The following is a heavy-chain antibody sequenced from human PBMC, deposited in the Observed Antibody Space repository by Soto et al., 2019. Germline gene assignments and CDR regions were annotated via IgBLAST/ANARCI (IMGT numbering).Heavy chain of an antibody. CDR3: ARDRDDYGDIDAFDI. V-gene: IGHV3-48*01. Sequence: GGSLRLSCAASGFTFSSYSMNWVRQAPGKGLEWVSYISSSSSTIYYADSVKGRFTISRDNAKNSLYLQMNSLRAEDTAVYYCARDRDDYGDIDAFDIWGQGTMVTVSS. CDR2: ISSSSSTI. CDR1: GFTFSSYS. D-gene: IGHD4-17*01. J-gene: IGHJ3*02.